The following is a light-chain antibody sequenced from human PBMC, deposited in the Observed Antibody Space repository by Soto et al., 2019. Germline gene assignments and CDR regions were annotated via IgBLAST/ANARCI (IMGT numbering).Light chain of an antibody. CDR1: QSVSSY. J-gene: IGKJ5*01. V-gene: IGKV3-11*01. Sequence: EIVLTQSPATLSFPPGERATLSCRASQSVSSYLAWYQQKPGQAPRLLIYDASNRATGIPARFSGSGSGTDFTLTISSLEPEDFAVYYCQQRRNWPITFGQGTRLEIK. CDR2: DAS. CDR3: QQRRNWPIT.